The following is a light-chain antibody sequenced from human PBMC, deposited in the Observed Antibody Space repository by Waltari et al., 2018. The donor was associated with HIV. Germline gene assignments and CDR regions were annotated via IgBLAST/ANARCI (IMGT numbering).Light chain of an antibody. V-gene: IGLV2-8*01. J-gene: IGLJ2*01. Sequence: QSALTQPPSASGSPGQSVTISCTGTSSDVGGYNYVSWYQQHPGKAPKLMIYEVSKGPSGVPARFFGSKSGNTASLTVSGLQAEDEADYYCSSYAGSNNLGVFGGGTKLTVL. CDR2: EVS. CDR1: SSDVGGYNY. CDR3: SSYAGSNNLGV.